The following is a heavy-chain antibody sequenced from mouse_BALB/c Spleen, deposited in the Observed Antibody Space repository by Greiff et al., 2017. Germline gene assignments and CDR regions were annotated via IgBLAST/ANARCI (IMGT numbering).Heavy chain of an antibody. Sequence: DVKLQESGAELVRPGALVKLSCKASGFNIKDYYMHWVKQRPEQGLEWIGWIDPENGNTIYDPKFQGKASITADTSSNTAYLQLSSLTSEDTAVYYCASDDYWGQGTTLTVSS. D-gene: IGHD3-2*02. CDR1: GFNIKDYY. CDR2: IDPENGNT. CDR3: ASDDY. J-gene: IGHJ2*01. V-gene: IGHV14-1*02.